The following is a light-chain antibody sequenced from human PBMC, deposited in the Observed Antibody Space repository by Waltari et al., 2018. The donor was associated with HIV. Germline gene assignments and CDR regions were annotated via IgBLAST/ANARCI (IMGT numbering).Light chain of an antibody. CDR2: EVG. J-gene: IGLJ2*01. V-gene: IGLV2-23*02. CDR1: GRDVGHYDL. CDR3: SSYLDSATVL. Sequence: SALTQPASVSASPGQSITISCSGTGRDVGHYDLVSWYQQHPGNVPKLIIYEVGRRPSGVSYRFSGSKSGNTASLTISGLQADDEADYYCSSYLDSATVLFGGGTKLTVL.